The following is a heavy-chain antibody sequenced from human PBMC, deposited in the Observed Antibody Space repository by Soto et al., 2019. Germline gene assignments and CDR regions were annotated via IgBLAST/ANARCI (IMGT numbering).Heavy chain of an antibody. D-gene: IGHD3-22*01. Sequence: QPGGSLRLSCAASGFTFDDYAMHWVRQAPGKGLEWVSGISWNSGSIGYADSVKGRFTISRDNAKNSLYLQMNSLRAEDTALYYCAKGTYYYDSSGYRTTYYFDYWGQGTLVTVSS. CDR1: GFTFDDYA. J-gene: IGHJ4*02. CDR3: AKGTYYYDSSGYRTTYYFDY. CDR2: ISWNSGSI. V-gene: IGHV3-9*01.